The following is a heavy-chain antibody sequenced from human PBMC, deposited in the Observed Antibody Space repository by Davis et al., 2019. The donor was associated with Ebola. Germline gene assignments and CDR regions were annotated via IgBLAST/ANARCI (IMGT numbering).Heavy chain of an antibody. Sequence: MPSETLSLTCTVSGGSISSHYWSWVRQPPGKGLEWIGEINHSGSTNYNPSLKSRVTISVDTSKNQFSLKLRSVTAADTAVYYCARGRSSSWYYFDYWGQGTLVTVSS. CDR1: GGSISSHY. V-gene: IGHV4-34*01. CDR3: ARGRSSSWYYFDY. CDR2: INHSGST. J-gene: IGHJ4*02. D-gene: IGHD6-13*01.